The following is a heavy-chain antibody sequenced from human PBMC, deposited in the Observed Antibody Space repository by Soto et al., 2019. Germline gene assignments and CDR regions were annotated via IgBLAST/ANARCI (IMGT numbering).Heavy chain of an antibody. CDR1: GDSIRSYY. CDR3: ARVLSFYGSGSPFDY. J-gene: IGHJ4*02. D-gene: IGHD3-10*01. CDR2: ASYSGTS. V-gene: IGHV4-59*08. Sequence: SETLSLTCTVSGDSIRSYYWSWIRQPPGKGLEWIGYASYSGTSYYNPSLKSRVTISVDTSKNQFSLKLSSVTAADTAVYYCARVLSFYGSGSPFDYWGQGTLVTVSS.